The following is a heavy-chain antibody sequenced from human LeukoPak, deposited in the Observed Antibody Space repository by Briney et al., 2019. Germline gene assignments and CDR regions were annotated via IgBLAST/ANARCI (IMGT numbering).Heavy chain of an antibody. CDR2: ISSSSSYI. J-gene: IGHJ4*02. V-gene: IGHV3-21*01. Sequence: GGSLRLSCAASGFTFSSYSMNWVRQAPGKGLEWVSSISSSSSYIYYADSVKGRFTISRDNVENSLYLQMNSLRAEDTAVYYCARGRLRLPFDYWGQGTLVTVSS. D-gene: IGHD5-12*01. CDR3: ARGRLRLPFDY. CDR1: GFTFSSYS.